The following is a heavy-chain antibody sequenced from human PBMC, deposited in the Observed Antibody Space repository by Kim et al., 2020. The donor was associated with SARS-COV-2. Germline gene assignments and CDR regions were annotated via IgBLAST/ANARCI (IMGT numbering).Heavy chain of an antibody. Sequence: STYYNPSLKSRVTISVDTSKNQFSLKLSSVTAADTAVYYCATILRGAFDIWGQGTMVTVSS. J-gene: IGHJ3*02. CDR3: ATILRGAFDI. D-gene: IGHD3-3*01. CDR2: ST. V-gene: IGHV4-39*07.